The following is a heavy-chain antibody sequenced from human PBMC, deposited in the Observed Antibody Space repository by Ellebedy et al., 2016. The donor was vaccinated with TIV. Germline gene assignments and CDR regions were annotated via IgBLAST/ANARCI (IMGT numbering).Heavy chain of an antibody. D-gene: IGHD6-13*01. CDR3: ARGHSSTWYSTVGDS. V-gene: IGHV1-18*04. CDR2: ISAYNGNT. J-gene: IGHJ4*02. CDR1: GYRFTSYS. Sequence: ASVKVSCKASGYRFTSYSINWVRQAPGQALDWMGWISAYNGNTKFAQKFQGRVTMHTDTSTDTAYMELRSLRSDDTAVYYCARGHSSTWYSTVGDSWGQGTPVTVSS.